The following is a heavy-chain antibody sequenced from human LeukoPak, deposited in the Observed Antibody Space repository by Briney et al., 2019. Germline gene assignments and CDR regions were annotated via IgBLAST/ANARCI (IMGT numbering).Heavy chain of an antibody. J-gene: IGHJ5*02. V-gene: IGHV4-30-4*08. D-gene: IGHD6-13*01. Sequence: SSETLSLTCTVSGGSISSGDYYWSWIRQPPGKGLEWIGYIYYSGSTYYNPSLKSRVTISVDTSKNQFSLKLSSVTAADTAVYYCARGVEEPAAGTRWFDPWGQGTLVTVSS. CDR1: GGSISSGDYY. CDR3: ARGVEEPAAGTRWFDP. CDR2: IYYSGST.